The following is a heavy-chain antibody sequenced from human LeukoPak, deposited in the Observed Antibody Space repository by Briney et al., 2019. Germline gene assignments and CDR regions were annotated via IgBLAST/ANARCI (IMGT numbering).Heavy chain of an antibody. D-gene: IGHD3-3*01. CDR2: IKWNGGST. CDR3: ARAGLLVFLPDY. J-gene: IGHJ4*02. V-gene: IGHV3-20*04. CDR1: GFTFDDYG. Sequence: GGSLRLSCAASGFTFDDYGMTWVRQAPGKGLEWVAGIKWNGGSTGYADSVKGRFTISRDNAKNSLYLQMNSLRAEDTALYYCARAGLLVFLPDYWGQGTLVTVSS.